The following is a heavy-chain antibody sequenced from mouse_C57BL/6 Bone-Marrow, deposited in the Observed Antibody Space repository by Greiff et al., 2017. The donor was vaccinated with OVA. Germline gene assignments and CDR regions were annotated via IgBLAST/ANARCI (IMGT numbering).Heavy chain of an antibody. CDR1: GYTFTSYG. Sequence: QVQLQQSGAELARPGASVKLSCKASGYTFTSYGISWVKQRTGQGLEWIGEIYPRSGNTYYNEKFKGKATLTADKSSSTEYMELRSLTSEDSAVDFCARGGITKVVAYYLDYWGQGTTLTVSS. CDR2: IYPRSGNT. J-gene: IGHJ2*01. CDR3: ARGGITKVVAYYLDY. V-gene: IGHV1-81*01. D-gene: IGHD1-1*01.